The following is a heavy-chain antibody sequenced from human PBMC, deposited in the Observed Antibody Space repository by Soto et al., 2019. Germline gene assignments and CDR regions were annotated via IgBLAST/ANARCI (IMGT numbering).Heavy chain of an antibody. CDR2: IIPIFGTA. CDR1: GGTFSSYA. V-gene: IGHV1-69*13. CDR3: ARTDETYYYDSSGYYPHY. D-gene: IGHD3-22*01. Sequence: SVKVSCKASGGTFSSYAISWVRQAPGQGLEWMGGIIPIFGTANYAQKFQGRVTITADESTSTAYMELSSLRSEDTAVYYCARTDETYYYDSSGYYPHYWGQGTQVTVSS. J-gene: IGHJ4*02.